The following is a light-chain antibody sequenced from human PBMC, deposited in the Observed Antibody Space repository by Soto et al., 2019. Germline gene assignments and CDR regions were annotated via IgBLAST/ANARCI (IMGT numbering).Light chain of an antibody. CDR3: SSYTTSSTLV. V-gene: IGLV2-14*01. J-gene: IGLJ3*02. Sequence: QSALTQPASVSGSPGQSITISCTGTSSDVGAYNYVSWYQQLPDKAPKLMIYDVTYRPPGVSHRFSGSKSGNTASLTISGLQAEDEADYFCSSYTTSSTLVFGGGTKVTVL. CDR1: SSDVGAYNY. CDR2: DVT.